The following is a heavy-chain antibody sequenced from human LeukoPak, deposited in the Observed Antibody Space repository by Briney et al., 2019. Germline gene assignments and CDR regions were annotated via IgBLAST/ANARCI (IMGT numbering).Heavy chain of an antibody. D-gene: IGHD2-15*01. CDR1: GGSISSGSYY. Sequence: PSETLSLTCTVSGGSISSGSYYWSWIRQPAGKGLEWIGRIYTSGSTNYNPSLKSRVTISVDTSKNQFSLKLSSVTAADTAVYYCARAPSLVVVDDAFDIWGQGTMVTVSS. CDR2: IYTSGST. V-gene: IGHV4-61*02. J-gene: IGHJ3*02. CDR3: ARAPSLVVVDDAFDI.